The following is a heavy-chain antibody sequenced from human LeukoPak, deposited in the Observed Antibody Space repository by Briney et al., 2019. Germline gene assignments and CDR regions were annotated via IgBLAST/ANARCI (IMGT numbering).Heavy chain of an antibody. CDR3: ARDIKGQYQDAFDI. Sequence: GGSLRLSCTASGFTFGDYAMTWVRQAPGKGLEWVSYISSSGSNIKYADSVKGRFTISRGNAKNSVYLQMNSLRAEDTAVYYCARDIKGQYQDAFDIWGQGTMVTVS. CDR2: ISSSGSNI. CDR1: GFTFGDYA. V-gene: IGHV3-48*03. D-gene: IGHD2-2*01. J-gene: IGHJ3*02.